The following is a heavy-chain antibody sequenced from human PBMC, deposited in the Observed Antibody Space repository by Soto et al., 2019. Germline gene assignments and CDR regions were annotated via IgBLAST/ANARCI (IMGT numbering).Heavy chain of an antibody. V-gene: IGHV4-30-4*01. D-gene: IGHD3-3*02. Sequence: SETLSLTCTVSGGSISSGDYYWSWIRQPPGKGLEWIGYIYYSGSTYYNPSLKSRVTISVDTSKNQFSLKLSSVTAADTAVYYCARTLLASGHDRFDPWGQGTLVTVSS. J-gene: IGHJ5*02. CDR3: ARTLLASGHDRFDP. CDR2: IYYSGST. CDR1: GGSISSGDYY.